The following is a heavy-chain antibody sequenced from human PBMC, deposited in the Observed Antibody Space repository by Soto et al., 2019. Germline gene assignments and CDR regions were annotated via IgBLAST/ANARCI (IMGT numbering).Heavy chain of an antibody. CDR1: GCSISSCGYY. CDR2: VYYSGST. D-gene: IGHD3-10*01. J-gene: IGHJ6*02. CDR3: GRGSGLQLQECFGGWDYGMDV. V-gene: IGHV4-31*03. Sequence: QVQLQESGPGLVKPSQTLSLTCTVSGCSISSCGYYWSWIRHHPGQGLQRIVYVYYSGSTYYNPSLKSRVTRSIDQYKNQFPLKQSPGAAADKAVYYCGRGSGLQLQECFGGWDYGMDVWGQGTKVTVSS.